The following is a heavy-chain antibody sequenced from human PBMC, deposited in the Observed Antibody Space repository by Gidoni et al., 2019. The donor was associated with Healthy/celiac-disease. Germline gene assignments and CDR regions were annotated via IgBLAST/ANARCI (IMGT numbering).Heavy chain of an antibody. J-gene: IGHJ5*02. CDR1: GFTFSSYS. V-gene: IGHV3-48*01. CDR2: ISSSSSTI. CDR3: ARCVENNWFDP. Sequence: EVQLVESGGGLVQPGGSLRLSCAASGFTFSSYSMNWVRQAPGKGLEWVSYISSSSSTIYYADSVKGRFTISRDNAKNSLYLQMNSLRAEDTAVYYCARCVENNWFDPWGQGTLVTVSS. D-gene: IGHD3-3*01.